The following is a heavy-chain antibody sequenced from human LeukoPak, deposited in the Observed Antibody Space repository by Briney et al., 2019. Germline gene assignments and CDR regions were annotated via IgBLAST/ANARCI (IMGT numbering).Heavy chain of an antibody. V-gene: IGHV3-13*01. D-gene: IGHD6-13*01. CDR2: IGTAGDT. CDR1: GFTFSSYD. Sequence: PGRSLRLSCAASGFTFSSYDMHWVRQATGKGLEWVSAIGTAGDTYYPGSVKGRFTISRENAKNSLYLQMNSLRAGDTAVYYCARGAVGQQLAGRDFDYWGQGTLVTVSS. J-gene: IGHJ4*02. CDR3: ARGAVGQQLAGRDFDY.